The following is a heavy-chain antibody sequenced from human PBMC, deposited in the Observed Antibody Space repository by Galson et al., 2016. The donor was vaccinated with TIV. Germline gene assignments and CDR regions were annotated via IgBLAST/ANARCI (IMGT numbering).Heavy chain of an antibody. Sequence: SLRLSCATSGFTFSRYGMHWVRQAPGKGLEWVAVIWYEGNNRDYADSVKGRFTISRDNSKNTLYLHMNSLRVEDTAVYYCARMFGLDIGYDAWGQGTLVTVSS. V-gene: IGHV3-33*01. D-gene: IGHD5-12*01. CDR3: ARMFGLDIGYDA. CDR2: IWYEGNNR. J-gene: IGHJ5*02. CDR1: GFTFSRYG.